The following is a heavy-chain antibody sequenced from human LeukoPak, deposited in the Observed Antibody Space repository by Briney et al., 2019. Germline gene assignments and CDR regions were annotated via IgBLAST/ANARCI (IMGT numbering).Heavy chain of an antibody. Sequence: GGSLRLSCAASVFTFRNYCMHWVRQVPGKGLEWVAVISYDGSNKYYADSVKGRFTISRDNSKRTLFLQTDSLRGEDTAVYYCANGGYYSLDSWGQGTLVTVSS. D-gene: IGHD2-15*01. CDR1: VFTFRNYC. V-gene: IGHV3-30*18. CDR2: ISYDGSNK. CDR3: ANGGYYSLDS. J-gene: IGHJ4*02.